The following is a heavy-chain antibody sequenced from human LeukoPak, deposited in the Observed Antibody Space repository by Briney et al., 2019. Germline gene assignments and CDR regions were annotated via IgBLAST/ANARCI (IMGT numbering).Heavy chain of an antibody. CDR1: GFTFSSYA. J-gene: IGHJ4*02. V-gene: IGHV3-23*01. D-gene: IGHD4-11*01. Sequence: GGSLRLSCAASGFTFSSYAMSWVRQAPGKGLEWVSAISGSGGSTYYADSVKGRFTTSRDNSKNTLCLQMNSLRAEDTAVYYCATEVYSNYSFWGQGTLVTVSS. CDR3: ATEVYSNYSF. CDR2: ISGSGGST.